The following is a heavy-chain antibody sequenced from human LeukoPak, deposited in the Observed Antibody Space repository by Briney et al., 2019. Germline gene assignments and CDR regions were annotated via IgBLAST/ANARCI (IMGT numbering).Heavy chain of an antibody. CDR1: GYTFTSYG. J-gene: IGHJ4*02. D-gene: IGHD3-22*01. Sequence: ASVKVSCKASGYTFTSYGISWVRQAPGQGLEWMGWISAYNGNTNYAQKLQGRVTMTTDTSTSTAYMELRSLRSDDTAVYYCARDSRTYYYDSAGYLDQWGQGTLVTVSS. V-gene: IGHV1-18*01. CDR3: ARDSRTYYYDSAGYLDQ. CDR2: ISAYNGNT.